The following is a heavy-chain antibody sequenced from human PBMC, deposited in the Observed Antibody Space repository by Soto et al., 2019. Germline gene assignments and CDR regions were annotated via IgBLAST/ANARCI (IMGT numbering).Heavy chain of an antibody. D-gene: IGHD2-2*01. CDR1: GFTFSNYD. CDR3: ARERYCSSTSCYVGYFQH. J-gene: IGHJ1*01. V-gene: IGHV3-48*01. CDR2: ISSSSRTI. Sequence: GGSLRLSCAASGFTFSNYDMDWVRQAPGKGLEWVSYISSSSRTIYYADSVKGRFTISRDNAKNSLYLQMNSLRAEDTAVYYCARERYCSSTSCYVGYFQHWGQGTLVTV.